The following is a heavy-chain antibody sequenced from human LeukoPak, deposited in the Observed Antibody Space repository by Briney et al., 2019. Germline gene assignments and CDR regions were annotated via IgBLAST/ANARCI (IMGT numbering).Heavy chain of an antibody. Sequence: VGSLRLSCAASAFTVSSNYMSWVRQAPGKGLEWVSIIYSGGTTYYADSVKGRFTISRDNSKNTLYLQMNSLRAEDTAVYYCARRYPYSSAWHPSAFDVWGQGTVVTVSS. CDR1: AFTVSSNY. D-gene: IGHD6-19*01. J-gene: IGHJ3*01. V-gene: IGHV3-66*01. CDR2: IYSGGTT. CDR3: ARRYPYSSAWHPSAFDV.